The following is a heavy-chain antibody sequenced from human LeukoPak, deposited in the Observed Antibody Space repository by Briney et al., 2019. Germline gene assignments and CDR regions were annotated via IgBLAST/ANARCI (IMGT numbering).Heavy chain of an antibody. CDR1: GFTFSSYA. V-gene: IGHV3-23*01. D-gene: IGHD1-26*01. CDR3: ARALGVVTAEIFDY. CDR2: ISGSGGST. Sequence: GGSLRLSCAASGFTFSSYAMSWVRQAPGKGLEWVSAISGSGGSTYYADSVKGRFTISRDNSKNTLYLQMNSLRAEDTAVYYCARALGVVTAEIFDYWGQGTLVTVSS. J-gene: IGHJ4*02.